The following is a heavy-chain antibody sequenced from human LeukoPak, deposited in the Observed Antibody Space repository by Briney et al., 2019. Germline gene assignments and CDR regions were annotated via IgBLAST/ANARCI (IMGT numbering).Heavy chain of an antibody. Sequence: GGSLRLSCAASGFTFSSYGMHWVRQAPGKGLEWVAVIWYDGSNKYYADSVKGRFTISRDNSKNTLYLQMNSLRAEDTAVYYCAKALGGITGTTSGLDYWGQETLVTVSS. CDR1: GFTFSSYG. D-gene: IGHD1-20*01. CDR3: AKALGGITGTTSGLDY. J-gene: IGHJ4*02. V-gene: IGHV3-33*06. CDR2: IWYDGSNK.